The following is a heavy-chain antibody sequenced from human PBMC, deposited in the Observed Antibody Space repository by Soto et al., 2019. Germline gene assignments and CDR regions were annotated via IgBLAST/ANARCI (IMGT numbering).Heavy chain of an antibody. J-gene: IGHJ4*02. Sequence: QVQLQESGPGLVKPSDTLSLTCAVSGYSISSSNWWGWIRQPPGKGLEWIGYIYYSGTTYYNPSLKRRVTISVDTSKNQFSLKLTSVTAVDTAVYYCARREIQGPIDYWGQGPLFTVSS. CDR2: IYYSGTT. CDR3: ARREIQGPIDY. V-gene: IGHV4-28*01. CDR1: GYSISSSNW. D-gene: IGHD1-26*01.